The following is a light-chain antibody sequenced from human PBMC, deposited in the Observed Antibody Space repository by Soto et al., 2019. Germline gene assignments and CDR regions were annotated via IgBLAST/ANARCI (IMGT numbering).Light chain of an antibody. CDR2: EDI. V-gene: IGLV2-8*01. Sequence: QPVLTQPPSASGSPGQSVTISCTGSSSDVGGYNCVSWFQQHPGKAPKLMIFEDIKRPSGVPDRFSASKSGNTASLTVSGLQAEDEADYYCSSYGGSDNLIFGGGTKLTVL. CDR3: SSYGGSDNLI. J-gene: IGLJ2*01. CDR1: SSDVGGYNC.